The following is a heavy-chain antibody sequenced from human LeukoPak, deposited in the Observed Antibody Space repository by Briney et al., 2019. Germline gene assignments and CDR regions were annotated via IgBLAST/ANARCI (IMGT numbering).Heavy chain of an antibody. J-gene: IGHJ4*02. CDR3: ARDRADTTYSSVMYYFDY. V-gene: IGHV1-3*01. D-gene: IGHD6-19*01. Sequence: RASVKVSCKASGYTFTTYAMHWVRQAPGQRLEWMGWINAGNGNTKYSQKFQGRVTITRDTSASTAYMELSSLRSEDTAVYYCARDRADTTYSSVMYYFDYWGQGTLVTVSS. CDR1: GYTFTTYA. CDR2: INAGNGNT.